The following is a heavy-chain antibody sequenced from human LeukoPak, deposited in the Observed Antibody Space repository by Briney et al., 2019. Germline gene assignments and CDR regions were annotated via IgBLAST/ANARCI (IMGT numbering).Heavy chain of an antibody. CDR2: ISSSSSSI. CDR3: ARGELAGSCHGAFDT. V-gene: IGHV3-48*01. D-gene: IGHD1-26*01. Sequence: GGSLRLSCAASGFTFSDYTMNSVRQAPGKGLEWISYISSSSSSIYYADSVKGRFTTSRDNARNSLYLQMNSLRADDTAVYYCARGELAGSCHGAFDTWGQGTMVTVSS. J-gene: IGHJ3*02. CDR1: GFTFSDYT.